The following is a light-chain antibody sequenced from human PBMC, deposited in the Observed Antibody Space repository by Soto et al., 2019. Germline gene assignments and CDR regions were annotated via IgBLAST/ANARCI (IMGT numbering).Light chain of an antibody. J-gene: IGKJ2*01. V-gene: IGKV1-39*01. CDR3: QHSFRTPFT. CDR1: QSISTY. Sequence: DIQMTQSPSSLYASVGDRVTITCRASQSISTYLNWYQHKPGRAPNLLIYAASNLQSGVPSRFSGSGSGAEFTLTITSLHPEDFATYYCQHSFRTPFTFGQGTNLEIK. CDR2: AAS.